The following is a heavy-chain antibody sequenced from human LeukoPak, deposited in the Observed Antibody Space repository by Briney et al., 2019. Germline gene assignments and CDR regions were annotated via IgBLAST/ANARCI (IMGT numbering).Heavy chain of an antibody. V-gene: IGHV4-39*07. CDR2: MYYSGST. Sequence: SETLSLTCTVSGGSLSSSSYYWGWIRQPPGKGLEWIGSMYYSGSTYYNPSLKSRVAISVDTSKNQFSLKLSSVTAADTAVYYCARVLYGSGSYYNLDYWGQGTLVTVSS. J-gene: IGHJ4*02. D-gene: IGHD3-10*01. CDR1: GGSLSSSSYY. CDR3: ARVLYGSGSYYNLDY.